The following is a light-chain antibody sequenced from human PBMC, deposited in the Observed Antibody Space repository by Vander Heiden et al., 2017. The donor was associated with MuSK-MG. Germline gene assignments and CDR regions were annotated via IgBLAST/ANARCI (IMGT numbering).Light chain of an antibody. CDR2: TAS. CDR3: QQEYITPST. CDR1: QAISDS. Sequence: DIQMTQSPASLSASVGDRVTITCRASQAISDSLAWFQQQPGKAPKLLIYTASRLQSGVPSRFSGSGSGTDYALTISRLQPEDFATYYCQQEYITPSTFGHGTKVDIK. V-gene: IGKV1-NL1*01. J-gene: IGKJ3*01.